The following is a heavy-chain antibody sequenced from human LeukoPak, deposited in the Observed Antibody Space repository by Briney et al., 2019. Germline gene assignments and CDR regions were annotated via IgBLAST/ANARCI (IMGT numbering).Heavy chain of an antibody. D-gene: IGHD3-3*01. CDR2: IYYSGST. J-gene: IGHJ4*02. CDR3: ARGVGREYDFWSGYYTDFDC. V-gene: IGHV4-39*07. Sequence: SETLSLTCTVSGGSISSSSYYWGWIRQPPGKGLEWIGSIYYSGSTYYNPSLKSRVTISVDTSKNQFSLKLDSVTAADTAVYYCARGVGREYDFWSGYYTDFDCWGRGTLVTVSS. CDR1: GGSISSSSYY.